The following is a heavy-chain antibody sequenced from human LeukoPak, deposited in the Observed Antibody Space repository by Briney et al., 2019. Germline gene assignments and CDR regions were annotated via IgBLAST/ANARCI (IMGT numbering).Heavy chain of an antibody. J-gene: IGHJ4*02. D-gene: IGHD3-22*01. Sequence: SVKVPCKASGGTFSSYAISWVRQAPGQGLEWMGGIIPIFGTANYAQKFQGRVTITTDESTSTAYMELSSLRSEDTAVYYCARHYYYDSSGYYFDYWGQGTLVTVSS. CDR2: IIPIFGTA. CDR3: ARHYYYDSSGYYFDY. CDR1: GGTFSSYA. V-gene: IGHV1-69*05.